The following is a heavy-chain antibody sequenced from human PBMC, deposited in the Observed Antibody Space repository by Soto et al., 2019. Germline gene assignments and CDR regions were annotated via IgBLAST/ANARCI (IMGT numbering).Heavy chain of an antibody. D-gene: IGHD3-10*01. CDR3: AKGWFGDL. CDR1: GFTFSSYA. J-gene: IGHJ4*02. CDR2: INNNGGST. V-gene: IGHV3-64*01. Sequence: EVPLVESGGGLVQPGGSLRLSCAASGFTFSSYAMHWVRQAPGKGLEYVSVINNNGGSTYYANSVKGRFTISRDNSKNTVELQMGSPGKGDMAMYYCAKGWFGDLGGQGTLVTVSS.